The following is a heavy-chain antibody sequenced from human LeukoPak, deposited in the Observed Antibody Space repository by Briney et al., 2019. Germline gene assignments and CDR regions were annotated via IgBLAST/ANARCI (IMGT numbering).Heavy chain of an antibody. Sequence: GGSLRLSCAASGFTFSRYGMHWVRQAPGEGLEWVAFIRYDGSNKYYADSVKGRFTISRDNSKNTLYLQMNSLRAEDTAVYYCAKEIWPTVTTPGWTYFDYWGQGALVTVSS. CDR3: AKEIWPTVTTPGWTYFDY. CDR1: GFTFSRYG. V-gene: IGHV3-30*02. CDR2: IRYDGSNK. J-gene: IGHJ4*02. D-gene: IGHD4-17*01.